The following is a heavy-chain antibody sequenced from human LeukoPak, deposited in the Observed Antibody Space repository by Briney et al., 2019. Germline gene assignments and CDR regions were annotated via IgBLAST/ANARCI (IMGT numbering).Heavy chain of an antibody. CDR1: GFTFSSYW. CDR2: IKQNGDEK. Sequence: GGSLRLSCAASGFTFSSYWMNWLRQAPGKGLEWVANIKQNGDEKYYVDSVKGRFTISRDNAKNTLYLQMNGLRAEDTAVYYCVKDSPPRYSGSPPAYWGQGTLVTVSS. CDR3: VKDSPPRYSGSPPAY. J-gene: IGHJ4*02. D-gene: IGHD1-26*01. V-gene: IGHV3-7*01.